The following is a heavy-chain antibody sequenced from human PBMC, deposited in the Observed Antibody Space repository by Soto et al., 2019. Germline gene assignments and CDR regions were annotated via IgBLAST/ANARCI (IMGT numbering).Heavy chain of an antibody. V-gene: IGHV4-59*01. CDR1: GDSMSGYY. CDR3: ARYGYSNSFDP. D-gene: IGHD2-15*01. CDR2: IYYSGNT. Sequence: SETLSLTCTVSGDSMSGYYWSWIRQPPGKGLEWIGYIYYSGNTNYNPSLKSRVTISVDTSKRQFSLKLSAVTAADTAVYFCARYGYSNSFDPWGQGTLVTVS. J-gene: IGHJ5*02.